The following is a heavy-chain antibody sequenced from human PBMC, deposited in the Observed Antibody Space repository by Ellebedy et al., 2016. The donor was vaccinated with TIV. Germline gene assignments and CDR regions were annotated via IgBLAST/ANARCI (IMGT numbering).Heavy chain of an antibody. Sequence: ASVKVSXXASGYTFTSYYMHWVRQAPGQGLEWMGIINPSGGSTSYAQKFQGRVTMTRDTSTSTVYMELSSLRSEDTAVYYCARERITMVRGVITPEINWFDPWGQGTLVTVSS. CDR3: ARERITMVRGVITPEINWFDP. CDR2: INPSGGST. CDR1: GYTFTSYY. D-gene: IGHD3-10*01. V-gene: IGHV1-46*03. J-gene: IGHJ5*02.